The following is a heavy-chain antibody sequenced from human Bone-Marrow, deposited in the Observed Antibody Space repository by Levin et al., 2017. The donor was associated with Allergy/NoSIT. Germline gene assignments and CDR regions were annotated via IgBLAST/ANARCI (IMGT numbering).Heavy chain of an antibody. CDR3: ARQNGAKDYFDY. Sequence: SCVASGSTFSRDWMHWVRQTPGKGLVWVSRIDGDGTDTDYADSVKGRFSISRDNAKNTVYLQMNSLTAEDTGLYYCARQNGAKDYFDYWGQGTLVTVSS. J-gene: IGHJ4*02. CDR2: IDGDGTDT. D-gene: IGHD4/OR15-4a*01. V-gene: IGHV3-74*01. CDR1: GSTFSRDW.